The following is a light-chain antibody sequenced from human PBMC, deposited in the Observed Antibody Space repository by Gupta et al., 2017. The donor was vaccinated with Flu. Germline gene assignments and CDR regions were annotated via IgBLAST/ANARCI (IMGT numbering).Light chain of an antibody. Sequence: GLKPPASVSAAPGKKVTISCSGSSSKIGNNFVSWYQQFPETAPNLLLYDNTRRRSGIPARFSGSNSATSANLNITCLQAGDEADYYCGSWDTSRNTCVFGGGTKITVL. V-gene: IGLV1-51*01. CDR3: GSWDTSRNTCV. CDR1: SSKIGNNF. J-gene: IGLJ2*01. CDR2: DNT.